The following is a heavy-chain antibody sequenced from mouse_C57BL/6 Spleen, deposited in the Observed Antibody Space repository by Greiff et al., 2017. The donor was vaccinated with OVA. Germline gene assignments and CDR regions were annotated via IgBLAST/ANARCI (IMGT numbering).Heavy chain of an antibody. CDR1: GYTFTSYW. V-gene: IGHV1-59*01. D-gene: IGHD2-3*01. Sequence: QVQLQQPGAELVRPGTSVKLSCKASGYTFTSYWMHWVTQRPGQGLEWIGVIDPSDSYTNYNQKFKGKATLTVDTSSSTAYMQLSSLTSEDSAVYYCARHYDGYSFDYWGQGTTLTVSS. J-gene: IGHJ2*01. CDR2: IDPSDSYT. CDR3: ARHYDGYSFDY.